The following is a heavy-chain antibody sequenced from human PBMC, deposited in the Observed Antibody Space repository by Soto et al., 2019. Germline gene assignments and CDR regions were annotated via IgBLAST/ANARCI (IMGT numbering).Heavy chain of an antibody. CDR2: IYYSGST. V-gene: IGHV4-31*03. D-gene: IGHD3-22*01. CDR3: ARGEEHYYDSSGYSFDY. CDR1: GGSISSGAYY. Sequence: SETLSLTCTVSGGSISSGAYYWSWIRQHPGKGLEWIGYIYYSGSTYYNPSLKSRVTISVDTSKTQFSLKLSSVTAADTAVYYCARGEEHYYDSSGYSFDYWGQGTLVTVSS. J-gene: IGHJ4*02.